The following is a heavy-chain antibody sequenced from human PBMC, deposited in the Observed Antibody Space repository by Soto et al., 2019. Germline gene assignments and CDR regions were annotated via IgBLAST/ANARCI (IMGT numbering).Heavy chain of an antibody. CDR1: GYSFTSYW. V-gene: IGHV5-51*01. Sequence: PGESLKISCKGSGYSFTSYWIGWVRQMPGKGLEWMGIIYPGDSDTRYSPSFQGQVTISADKSISTAYLQWSSLKASDTAMYYWARGSMVRGVITNFDYWGQGTLVTVSS. J-gene: IGHJ4*02. CDR3: ARGSMVRGVITNFDY. CDR2: IYPGDSDT. D-gene: IGHD3-10*01.